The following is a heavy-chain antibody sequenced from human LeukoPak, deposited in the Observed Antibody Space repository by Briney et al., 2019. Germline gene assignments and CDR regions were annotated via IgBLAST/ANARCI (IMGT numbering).Heavy chain of an antibody. Sequence: SVKVSCKASGGTFSSYAISWVRQAPGQGLEWMGGIIPIFGTANYAQKFQGRVTITADESTGTAYMELSSLRSEDTAVYYCARTLRYYDFWSGYYKGDNWFDPWGQGTLVTVSS. CDR2: IIPIFGTA. V-gene: IGHV1-69*01. D-gene: IGHD3-3*01. CDR3: ARTLRYYDFWSGYYKGDNWFDP. J-gene: IGHJ5*02. CDR1: GGTFSSYA.